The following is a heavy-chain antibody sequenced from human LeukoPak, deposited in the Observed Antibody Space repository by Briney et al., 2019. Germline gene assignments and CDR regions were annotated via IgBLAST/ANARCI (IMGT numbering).Heavy chain of an antibody. CDR1: GGSISSSSYY. J-gene: IGHJ5*02. V-gene: IGHV4-39*07. CDR3: ARDDSYSYGYRDWFDP. CDR2: IYYSGST. D-gene: IGHD5-18*01. Sequence: PSGTLSLTCTVSGGSISSSSYYWGWIRQPPGKGLEWIGSIYYSGSTYYNPSLKSRVTISVDTSKNQFSLKLSSVTAADTAVYYCARDDSYSYGYRDWFDPWGQGTLVTVSS.